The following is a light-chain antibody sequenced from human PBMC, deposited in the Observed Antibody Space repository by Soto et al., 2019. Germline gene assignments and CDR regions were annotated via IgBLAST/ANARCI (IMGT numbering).Light chain of an antibody. CDR2: GAF. CDR1: QSVSSSY. V-gene: IGKV3-20*01. CDR3: QQYGDSPAT. J-gene: IGKJ3*01. Sequence: EIVLTQSPGTLSLSPGERATLSCRASQSVSSSYLAWYQQKPGQAPRLLIYGAFNRATGIPDRFSGSGSGTDFTLTFSRLEPEDFAVYYCQQYGDSPATFGPGTKVAIK.